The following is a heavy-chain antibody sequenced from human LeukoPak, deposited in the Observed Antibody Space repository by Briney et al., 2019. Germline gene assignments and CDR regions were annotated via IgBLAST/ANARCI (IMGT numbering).Heavy chain of an antibody. J-gene: IGHJ4*02. V-gene: IGHV3-15*01. CDR3: SAHSGEFTFDY. D-gene: IGHD4-17*01. Sequence: GGSLRLSCAASGFTVSSNYMSWVRQAPGKGLEWVGRIKSKTDGGTTDYAAPVKGRFTISRDDSKNTLYLQMNSLKTEDTAVYYCSAHSGEFTFDYWGQGTLVTVSS. CDR1: GFTVSSNY. CDR2: IKSKTDGGTT.